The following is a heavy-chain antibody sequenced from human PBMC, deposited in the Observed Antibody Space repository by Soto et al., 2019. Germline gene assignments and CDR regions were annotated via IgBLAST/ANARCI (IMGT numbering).Heavy chain of an antibody. CDR1: GYTFTSYA. Sequence: ASVKVSCKASGYTFTSYAMHWVRQAPGQRLEWMGWINAGNGNTKYSQKFQGRVTITRDTSASTAYMELSSLRSEDTAVYYCARDRMITFAVFDYWGQGTLVTVSS. D-gene: IGHD3-16*01. V-gene: IGHV1-3*01. CDR3: ARDRMITFAVFDY. J-gene: IGHJ4*02. CDR2: INAGNGNT.